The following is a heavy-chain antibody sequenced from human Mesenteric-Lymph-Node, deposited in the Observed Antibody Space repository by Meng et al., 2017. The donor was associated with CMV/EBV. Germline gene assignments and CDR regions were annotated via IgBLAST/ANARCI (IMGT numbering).Heavy chain of an antibody. Sequence: GSLRLSCAVSGGSLSGYYWSWIRQPPGKGLEWIGEINHSGSTNYNPSLKSRVTISVDTSKNQFSLKLTSVTAADTAVYYCARDRDYGNLDFWGQGTLVTVS. V-gene: IGHV4-34*01. CDR1: GGSLSGYY. J-gene: IGHJ4*02. CDR2: INHSGST. CDR3: ARDRDYGNLDF. D-gene: IGHD3-16*01.